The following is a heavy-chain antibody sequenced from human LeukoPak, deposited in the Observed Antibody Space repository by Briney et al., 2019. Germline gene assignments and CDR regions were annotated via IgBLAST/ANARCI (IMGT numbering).Heavy chain of an antibody. V-gene: IGHV4-39*01. CDR3: VKHTHSGYDLSH. D-gene: IGHD5-12*01. J-gene: IGHJ4*02. CDR1: GGSISSSSPYY. Sequence: SETLSLTCTVSGGSISSSSPYYWGWIRQPPGKGLEWIGSMYYSGSTYYNPSLKSRVTIFVDTSKNQFSLKVRSVAAADTAVYYCVKHTHSGYDLSHWGQGTLVNVSS. CDR2: MYYSGST.